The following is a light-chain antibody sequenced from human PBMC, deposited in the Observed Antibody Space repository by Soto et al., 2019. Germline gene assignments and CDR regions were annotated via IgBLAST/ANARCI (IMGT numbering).Light chain of an antibody. CDR2: DAT. J-gene: IGKJ4*01. Sequence: DIQVTQPPSSRSASVGDRVTVTCRASQSIAGYLNWYQQKPAKAPRLLIYDATRLQRGVPSRFSGSGSGTDFTLTINSLQPEDFATYYCQQSYSTPPAFGGGTKVEIQ. CDR1: QSIAGY. CDR3: QQSYSTPPA. V-gene: IGKV1-39*01.